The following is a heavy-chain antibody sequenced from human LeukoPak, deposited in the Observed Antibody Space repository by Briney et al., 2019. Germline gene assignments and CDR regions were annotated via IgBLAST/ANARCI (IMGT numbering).Heavy chain of an antibody. J-gene: IGHJ6*02. V-gene: IGHV1-24*01. CDR2: FDPEDGET. CDR1: GYTLTELS. CDR3: ARHGRGQQLVRPYYYYGMDV. Sequence: ASVKVSCKVSGYTLTELSMHWVRQAPGKGLEWMGGFDPEDGETIYAQKFQGRVTMTEDTSTDTAYMELSSLRSEDTAVYYCARHGRGQQLVRPYYYYGMDVWGQGTTVTVSS. D-gene: IGHD6-13*01.